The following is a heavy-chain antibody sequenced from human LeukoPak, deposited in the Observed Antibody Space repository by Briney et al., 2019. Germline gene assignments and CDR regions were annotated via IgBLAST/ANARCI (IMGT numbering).Heavy chain of an antibody. CDR3: ARFVWFDP. CDR2: IKQDGSEK. V-gene: IGHV3-7*01. J-gene: IGHJ5*02. Sequence: PGGSLRLSCAASGFTFSDFWMNWVRQAPGKGLEWVANIKQDGSEKYYVDSVKGRFTISRDNARKSVYLQINSLRAEDTAVYYCARFVWFDPWGQGTLVTVSS. CDR1: GFTFSDFW.